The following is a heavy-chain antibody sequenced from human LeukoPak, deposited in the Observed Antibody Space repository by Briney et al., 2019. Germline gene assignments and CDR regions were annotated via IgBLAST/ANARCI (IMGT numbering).Heavy chain of an antibody. CDR3: AKDLLGTVTYLDY. D-gene: IGHD4-17*01. V-gene: IGHV3-30*18. CDR1: GFTFSSYG. J-gene: IGHJ4*02. Sequence: GGSLRLSCAASGFTFSSYGMHWVRQAPGKGLEWVAVISYDGSNKYYADSVKGRFTISRDNSKNTLYLQMNSLRAEDTAVYYCAKDLLGTVTYLDYWGQGTLVTVSS. CDR2: ISYDGSNK.